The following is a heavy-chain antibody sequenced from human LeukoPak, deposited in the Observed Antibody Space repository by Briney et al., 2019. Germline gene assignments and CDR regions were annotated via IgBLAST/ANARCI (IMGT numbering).Heavy chain of an antibody. V-gene: IGHV3-48*03. CDR1: GXTFSSYE. CDR3: ALLAGTYYFDH. D-gene: IGHD3-3*02. CDR2: FSRSGSPI. Sequence: GGSLRLSCAASGXTFSSYEMNWVRQAPGKGLEGVYYFSRSGSPIKYADSVKGRFTISRDNAKKSLFLQMNSLRAEDTAVYYCALLAGTYYFDHWGQGTLVTVSS. J-gene: IGHJ4*02.